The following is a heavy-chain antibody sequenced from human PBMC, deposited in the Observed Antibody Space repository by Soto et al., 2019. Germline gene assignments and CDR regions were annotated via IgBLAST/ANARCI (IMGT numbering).Heavy chain of an antibody. V-gene: IGHV4-31*03. Sequence: QVQLQESGPGLVKPSQTLSLTCTVSGGSISSGGYYWSWIRQHPGKGLEWIGYIYYSGSTYYNPSLKSRVTISVDTSKNQFSLKLSSVTAADTAVYYCARGSYGDYGYVYYFDYWGQGTLVTVSS. CDR3: ARGSYGDYGYVYYFDY. J-gene: IGHJ4*02. D-gene: IGHD4-17*01. CDR1: GGSISSGGYY. CDR2: IYYSGST.